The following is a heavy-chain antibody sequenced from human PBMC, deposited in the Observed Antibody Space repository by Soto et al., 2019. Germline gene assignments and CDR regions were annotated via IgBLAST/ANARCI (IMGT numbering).Heavy chain of an antibody. CDR3: ARDRDDYGSGNYYNRIDF. V-gene: IGHV1-69*01. D-gene: IGHD3-10*01. CDR2: IIPIFGTP. J-gene: IGHJ4*02. CDR1: GGIFSTYA. Sequence: QVQLVQSGAEVKKPGSSVKVSCKASGGIFSTYAISWLRQAPGXGLXXXXGIIPIFGTPNYAQRFQGRVTITADESTSTAYMELSRLRSEDTAVYYCARDRDDYGSGNYYNRIDFWGQGTLVTVSS.